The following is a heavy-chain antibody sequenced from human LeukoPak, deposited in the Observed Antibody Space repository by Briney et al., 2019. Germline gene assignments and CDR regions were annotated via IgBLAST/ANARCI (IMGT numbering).Heavy chain of an antibody. CDR1: GYSFTSYW. D-gene: IGHD6-25*01. CDR2: IYPGDSDT. CDR3: ARSRGYRGYGMDV. V-gene: IGHV5-51*03. J-gene: IGHJ6*04. Sequence: GEFLTISCMGSGYSFTSYWIGSVRQMPGKGLESMGIIYPGDSDTRYSPSFQGQVTISADKSISTAYLQWSSLKASDTAVYYCARSRGYRGYGMDVWGKGTTVTVPS.